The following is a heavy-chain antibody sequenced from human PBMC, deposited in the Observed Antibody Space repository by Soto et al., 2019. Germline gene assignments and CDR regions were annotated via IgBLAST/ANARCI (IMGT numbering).Heavy chain of an antibody. J-gene: IGHJ4*02. CDR2: MNPFSGNA. CDR3: TRGQGNH. Sequence: QVQLVQSGAEVKKPGASVRVSCKASGYTFTSYDIYWVRQATGQGLEWMGWMNPFSGNAVYTQKCQHRVTMTRDTSINTAYMEMSGLRSEDTAVYYCTRGQGNHWGQGSLVTVSS. V-gene: IGHV1-8*01. CDR1: GYTFTSYD.